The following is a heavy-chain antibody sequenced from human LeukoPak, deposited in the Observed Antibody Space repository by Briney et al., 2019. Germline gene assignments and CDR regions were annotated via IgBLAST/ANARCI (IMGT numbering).Heavy chain of an antibody. J-gene: IGHJ4*02. CDR1: GFTFSTYD. Sequence: GGSLRLSCEASGFTFSTYDMSWVRQVPGEGLEWVSSISSSSSYIYYADSVKGRFTISRDNAKNSLYLQMNSLRAEDTAVYYCARAKDIVVVVAATCFDYWGQGTLVTVSS. CDR2: ISSSSSYI. V-gene: IGHV3-21*01. D-gene: IGHD2-15*01. CDR3: ARAKDIVVVVAATCFDY.